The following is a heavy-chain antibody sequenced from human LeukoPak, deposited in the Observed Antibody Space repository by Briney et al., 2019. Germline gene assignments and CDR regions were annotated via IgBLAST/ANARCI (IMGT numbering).Heavy chain of an antibody. Sequence: GGSLRLSCAGSGFTFSSYSMNWVRQAPGKGLEWVSCISSSSSYIYYADSVKGRFTISRDNAKNSLYLQMNSLRAEDTAVYYCASQNYYGSGSYYNLFDYWGQGTLVTVSS. CDR1: GFTFSSYS. CDR3: ASQNYYGSGSYYNLFDY. CDR2: ISSSSSYI. V-gene: IGHV3-21*01. J-gene: IGHJ4*02. D-gene: IGHD3-10*01.